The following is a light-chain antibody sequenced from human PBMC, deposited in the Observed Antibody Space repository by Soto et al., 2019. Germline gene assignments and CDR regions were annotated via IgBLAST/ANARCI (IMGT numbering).Light chain of an antibody. V-gene: IGKV3-15*01. J-gene: IGKJ4*01. CDR1: ESINNN. CDR2: GAS. Sequence: EVVLTQSPATLSLSPGERATLSCRASESINNNVAWYQLKVGQVPRLLIYGASTRAADVPARFSGGGSGTEFTLTISSLQSEDFAVYYCQQYNNWPPLTFGGGTKVDI. CDR3: QQYNNWPPLT.